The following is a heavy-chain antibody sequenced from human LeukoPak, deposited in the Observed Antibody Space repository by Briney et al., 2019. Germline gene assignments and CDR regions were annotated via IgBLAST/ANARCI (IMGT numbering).Heavy chain of an antibody. D-gene: IGHD2-2*01. CDR2: ISSDGSST. Sequence: GGSLRLSCAASGFTFSNSWMHWVRQVPGKGLVWVSRISSDGSSTSYADSVKGRFTISRDNAKNTLYLQMNSLRAEDTAVYYCAKDPEVIVPAGGDYWGQGTLVTVSS. CDR1: GFTFSNSW. CDR3: AKDPEVIVPAGGDY. V-gene: IGHV3-74*01. J-gene: IGHJ4*02.